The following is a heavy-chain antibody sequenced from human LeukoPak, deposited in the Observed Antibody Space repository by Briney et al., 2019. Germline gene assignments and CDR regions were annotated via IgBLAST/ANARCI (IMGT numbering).Heavy chain of an antibody. V-gene: IGHV3-7*01. CDR2: IKQDGSEK. CDR3: ASWSGSSYYYYYYMDV. D-gene: IGHD1-26*01. J-gene: IGHJ6*03. CDR1: GFTFSSYW. Sequence: PGGSLRLSCAASGFTFSSYWMSWVRQAPGKGLEWVANIKQDGSEKYYVDSVKGRFTISRDNAKNSLYLQMNSLRAEDTAVYYCASWSGSSYYYYYYMDVWGKGTTVTVSS.